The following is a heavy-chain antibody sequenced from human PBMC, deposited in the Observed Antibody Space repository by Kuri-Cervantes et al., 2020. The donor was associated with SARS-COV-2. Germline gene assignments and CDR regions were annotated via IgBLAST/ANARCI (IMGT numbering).Heavy chain of an antibody. CDR3: TTSGR. D-gene: IGHD2-15*01. Sequence: GESLKISCAASGFTFSSYSMNWVRQAPGKGLEWVSSISSSSSYRYYADSVKGRFTISRDNTKNSLYLQMNSLKTEDPAVYYCTTSGRWGQGTLVTVSS. J-gene: IGHJ4*02. CDR2: ISSSSSYR. CDR1: GFTFSSYS. V-gene: IGHV3-21*03.